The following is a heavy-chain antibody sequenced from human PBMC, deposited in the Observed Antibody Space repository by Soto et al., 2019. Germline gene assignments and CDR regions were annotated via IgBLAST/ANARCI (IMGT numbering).Heavy chain of an antibody. J-gene: IGHJ5*02. CDR1: GVSISSYC. Sequence: SETLSLTCTASGVSISSYCWSWIRQPQGKGLEWIGYIYYSGSTNYNPSLKSRVTISVDTSKNQFSLKLSSVTAADTAVYYCARDVLSVGWLRPPGWFDPWGQGTLVTVSS. D-gene: IGHD5-12*01. CDR3: ARDVLSVGWLRPPGWFDP. CDR2: IYYSGST. V-gene: IGHV4-59*01.